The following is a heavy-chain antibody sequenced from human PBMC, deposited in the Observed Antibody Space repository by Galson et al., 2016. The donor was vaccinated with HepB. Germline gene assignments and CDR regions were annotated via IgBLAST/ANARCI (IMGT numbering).Heavy chain of an antibody. J-gene: IGHJ3*02. CDR1: GYDFTTHW. Sequence: QSGAEVKKSGESLKISCQGSGYDFTTHWIGWVRQMPGKGLEWMGIIYPGDSESRYSPSFQGQVTTPDDKSIKIVYLQWSSLKASDTSMYYCARASSTGYPDAFDIWGQGTMVTVSS. CDR3: ARASSTGYPDAFDI. CDR2: IYPGDSES. D-gene: IGHD3-22*01. V-gene: IGHV5-51*01.